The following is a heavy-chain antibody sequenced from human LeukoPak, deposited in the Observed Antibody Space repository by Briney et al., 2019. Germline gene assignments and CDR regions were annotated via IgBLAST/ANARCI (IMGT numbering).Heavy chain of an antibody. V-gene: IGHV3-30*02. CDR3: AKFGMVLTSDYMDV. Sequence: GGSLRLSCAASGFTFSSYGMHWVRQAPGKGLEWVAFIRYDGSNKYYADSVKGRFTISRDNSKNTLYLQMNSLRAEDTAVYYCAKFGMVLTSDYMDVWGKGTTVTVSS. J-gene: IGHJ6*03. CDR1: GFTFSSYG. D-gene: IGHD3-3*01. CDR2: IRYDGSNK.